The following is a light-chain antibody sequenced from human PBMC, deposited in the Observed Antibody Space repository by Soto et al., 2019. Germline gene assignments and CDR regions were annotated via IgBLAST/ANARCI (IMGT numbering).Light chain of an antibody. J-gene: IGKJ1*01. V-gene: IGKV3-15*01. CDR3: QQYNNWPPWT. CDR2: GAS. Sequence: MSQCTAWLSVSPGERATVSCRASQSVSSNLAWYQQKPGQAPRLLIYGASSRATGIPARFSGSGSGTEFTLTISTLQSEDFAVYYCQQYNNWPPWTFGQGTKVDIK. CDR1: QSVSSN.